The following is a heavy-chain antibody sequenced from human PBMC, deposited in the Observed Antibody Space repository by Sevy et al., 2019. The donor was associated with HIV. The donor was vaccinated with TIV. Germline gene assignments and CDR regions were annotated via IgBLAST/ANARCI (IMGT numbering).Heavy chain of an antibody. Sequence: SETLSLTCSVSGDSISGDYWSWIRQPPGKGLQWMGYIYYSGFTNYNPSLKSRVTISEDTSKNQLSLKVTSVTAADTAVYFCARNTPYYYYAVDVWGQGTTVTVSS. CDR1: GDSISGDY. D-gene: IGHD5-18*01. CDR3: ARNTPYYYYAVDV. J-gene: IGHJ6*02. CDR2: IYYSGFT. V-gene: IGHV4-59*13.